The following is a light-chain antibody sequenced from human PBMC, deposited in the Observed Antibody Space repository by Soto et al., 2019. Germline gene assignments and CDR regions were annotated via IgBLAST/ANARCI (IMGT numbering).Light chain of an antibody. J-gene: IGKJ2*01. V-gene: IGKV3-20*01. CDR2: GAS. CDR1: QSVSSSY. CDR3: QQYGSSPYT. Sequence: EIVLTQSPGTLSLSPGERATLSCRASQSVSSSYLAWYQQKPGQAPRLIIYGASDRATGIPDRFSGSGSGTDFTLTISRLEPEDFSVYYCQQYGSSPYTFGQRTKVEIK.